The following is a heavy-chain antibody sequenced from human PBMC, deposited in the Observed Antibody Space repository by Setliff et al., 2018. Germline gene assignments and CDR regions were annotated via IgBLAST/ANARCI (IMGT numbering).Heavy chain of an antibody. J-gene: IGHJ4*02. Sequence: ASVKVSCKASGHTFTGYYMHWVRQAPGQGLEWMGWMNPNTGGTTYAQAFQARITMTRDTSISTAYMELSSLTSEDTAVYYCARRVSYDSSGYPLGYWGQGTLVTVSS. D-gene: IGHD3-22*01. CDR2: MNPNTGGT. CDR3: ARRVSYDSSGYPLGY. V-gene: IGHV1-2*02. CDR1: GHTFTGYY.